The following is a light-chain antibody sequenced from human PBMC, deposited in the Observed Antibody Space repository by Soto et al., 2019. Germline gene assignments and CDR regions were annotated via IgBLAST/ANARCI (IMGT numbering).Light chain of an antibody. V-gene: IGKV1-5*01. CDR1: QSVSSW. Sequence: DMQVTQSPSTLSASVGDRVTITCRASQSVSSWLAWYQQRPGKAPQLLIFDASNLESGVPSRFSGSGSGTEFTLTISSLQPDDFATYYCQHYNIYPWTFGQGTQVEI. CDR3: QHYNIYPWT. J-gene: IGKJ1*01. CDR2: DAS.